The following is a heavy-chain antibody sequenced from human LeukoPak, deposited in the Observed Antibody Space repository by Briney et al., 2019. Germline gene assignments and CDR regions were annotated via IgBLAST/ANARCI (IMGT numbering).Heavy chain of an antibody. CDR2: ISGSGDST. CDR3: AKDLHGGYSSDY. D-gene: IGHD4-23*01. CDR1: GFTFSSYS. Sequence: PGGSLRLSCAASGFTFSSYSMNWVRQAPGKGLEWVSSISGSGDSTYYADSVKGRFTISKDNSKATLYLQMNSLRPEDTAVYYCAKDLHGGYSSDYWGQGTLVTVFS. J-gene: IGHJ4*02. V-gene: IGHV3-23*01.